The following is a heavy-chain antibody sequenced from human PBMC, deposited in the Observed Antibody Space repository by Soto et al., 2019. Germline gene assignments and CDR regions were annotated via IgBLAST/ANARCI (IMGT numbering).Heavy chain of an antibody. V-gene: IGHV1-18*01. Sequence: QVQLVQSGAEMKKPGASVKVSCKASGYTFTSYGISWVRQAPGQGLEWMGWISTYNGNTKYAQKLQGRVTMPTDTATTTAYTELRSVRSDDTAVFCCAREMVRGVGSDYWGQGTLVTVSS. CDR1: GYTFTSYG. CDR3: AREMVRGVGSDY. D-gene: IGHD3-10*01. CDR2: ISTYNGNT. J-gene: IGHJ4*02.